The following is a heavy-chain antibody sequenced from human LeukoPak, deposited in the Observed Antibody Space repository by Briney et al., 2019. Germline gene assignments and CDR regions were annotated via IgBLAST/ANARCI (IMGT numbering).Heavy chain of an antibody. V-gene: IGHV3-23*01. J-gene: IGHJ6*02. Sequence: QPGGSLRLSCAASGFTFSSYAMSWVRQAPGKGLEWVSAISGSGGSTYYADSVKGRFTISRDNSKNTLYLQMNSLRAEDTAVYYCAKDLLSSYYDFWSGYYPTLYYYYGMDVWGQGTTVTVSS. CDR1: GFTFSSYA. CDR3: AKDLLSSYYDFWSGYYPTLYYYYGMDV. D-gene: IGHD3-3*01. CDR2: ISGSGGST.